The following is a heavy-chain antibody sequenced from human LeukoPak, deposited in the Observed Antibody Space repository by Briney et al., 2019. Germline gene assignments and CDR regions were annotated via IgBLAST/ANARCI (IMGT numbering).Heavy chain of an antibody. CDR3: ARGVVPAAMGYFDY. J-gene: IGHJ4*02. Sequence: GGSLRLSCAASGFTFNNYAMNWVRQAPGKGLEWVPTISGSGGDTYYADSVKGRFTISRENSKNTLYLQMNSLRAEDTAVYYCARGVVPAAMGYFDYWGQGTLVTVSS. CDR2: ISGSGGDT. D-gene: IGHD2-2*01. CDR1: GFTFNNYA. V-gene: IGHV3-23*01.